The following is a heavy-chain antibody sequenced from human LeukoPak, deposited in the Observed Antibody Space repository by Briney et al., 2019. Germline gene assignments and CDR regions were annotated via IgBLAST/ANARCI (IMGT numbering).Heavy chain of an antibody. V-gene: IGHV2-5*02. Sequence: PGPTLVNPTQTLTLTCTFSGFSLSTSGVGVGWIRQPPGKALEWLALIYWDNDKRYSPSLKSRLTITKDTSKNQVVLTMTNMDPVDTATYYCAHLLAVAGIGNHHFDYWGQGTLVTVSS. CDR3: AHLLAVAGIGNHHFDY. J-gene: IGHJ4*02. D-gene: IGHD6-19*01. CDR1: GFSLSTSGVG. CDR2: IYWDNDK.